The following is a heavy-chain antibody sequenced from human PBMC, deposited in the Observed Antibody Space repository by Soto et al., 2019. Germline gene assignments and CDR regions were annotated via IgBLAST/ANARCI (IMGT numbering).Heavy chain of an antibody. Sequence: PGGSLRLSCAASGFTVCDYYMSWIRQDPGKGLEWVSYISSSSSYTNYADSVKGRFTISRDNAKNSLYLQMNSLRAEDTAVYYCARVLSYYDFWSGYPFNWFDPWGQGTLVTVSS. V-gene: IGHV3-11*06. CDR1: GFTVCDYY. J-gene: IGHJ5*02. CDR2: ISSSSSYT. D-gene: IGHD3-3*01. CDR3: ARVLSYYDFWSGYPFNWFDP.